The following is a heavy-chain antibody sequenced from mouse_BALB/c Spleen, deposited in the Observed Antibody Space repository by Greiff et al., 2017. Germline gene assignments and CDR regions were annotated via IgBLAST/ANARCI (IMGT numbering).Heavy chain of an antibody. CDR1: GYTFTSYW. V-gene: IGHV1-7*01. D-gene: IGHD6-1*01. J-gene: IGHJ2*01. Sequence: VQLQQSGAELAKPGASVKMSCKASGYTFTSYWMHWVKQRPGQGLEWIGYINPSTGYTEYNQKFKDKATLTADKSSSTAYIQLSSLTSEDSAVYYCARDSPLFDYWGQGTTLTVSS. CDR2: INPSTGYT. CDR3: ARDSPLFDY.